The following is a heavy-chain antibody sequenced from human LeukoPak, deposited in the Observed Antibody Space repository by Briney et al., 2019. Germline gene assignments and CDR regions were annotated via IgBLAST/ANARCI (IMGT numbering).Heavy chain of an antibody. CDR2: ISYSGST. V-gene: IGHV4-59*08. Sequence: SETLSLTCTVSGGSISSYYWSWIRQPPAKGLEWIGYISYSGSTNYNPSLKSRVTISIDTSKNQFSLKLRSVTAADTAIYYCARQGYDILTGYIDAFDIWGQGTMVTVSS. CDR1: GGSISSYY. J-gene: IGHJ3*02. D-gene: IGHD3-9*01. CDR3: ARQGYDILTGYIDAFDI.